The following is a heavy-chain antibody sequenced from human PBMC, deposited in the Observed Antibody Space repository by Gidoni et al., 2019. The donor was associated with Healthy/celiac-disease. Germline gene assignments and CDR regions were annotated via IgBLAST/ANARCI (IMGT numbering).Heavy chain of an antibody. Sequence: QVQLQQWGAGLLKPSETLSLTCAVYGGSFSGYYWSWIRQPPGKGLEWIGEINHSGSTNYNPSLKSRVTISVDTSKNQFSLKLSSVTAADTAVYYCARRNGSGSYYNGWGQGTLVTVSS. CDR3: ARRNGSGSYYNG. J-gene: IGHJ4*02. V-gene: IGHV4-34*01. D-gene: IGHD3-10*01. CDR2: INHSGST. CDR1: GGSFSGYY.